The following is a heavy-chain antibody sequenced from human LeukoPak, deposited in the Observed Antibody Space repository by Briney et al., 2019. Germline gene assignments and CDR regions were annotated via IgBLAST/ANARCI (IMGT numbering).Heavy chain of an antibody. CDR1: GFTFSSYW. D-gene: IGHD6-19*01. Sequence: GGSLRLSCAASGFTFSSYWMHWVRQAPGKGLVWVSRINSDGSSTSYADSVKGRFTISRDNAKNTLYLQMNSLRAEDTAVYYCVRGAVGLVPTPFDYWGQGTLVTVSS. V-gene: IGHV3-74*01. CDR2: INSDGSST. J-gene: IGHJ4*02. CDR3: VRGAVGLVPTPFDY.